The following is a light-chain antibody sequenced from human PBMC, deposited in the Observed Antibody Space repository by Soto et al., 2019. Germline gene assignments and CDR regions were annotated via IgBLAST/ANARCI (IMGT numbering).Light chain of an antibody. CDR1: QSVSSN. CDR3: QQYNNWPLT. V-gene: IGKV3-15*01. CDR2: GAS. Sequence: EIVMTQSPSTLSLSPGEGATLSCRASQSVSSNLAWYQQKPGQAPRLLIYGASTRATGIPARFRGSGSGTEFTLTISSLQSEDFAVYYCQQYNNWPLTFGGGTKVDIK. J-gene: IGKJ4*01.